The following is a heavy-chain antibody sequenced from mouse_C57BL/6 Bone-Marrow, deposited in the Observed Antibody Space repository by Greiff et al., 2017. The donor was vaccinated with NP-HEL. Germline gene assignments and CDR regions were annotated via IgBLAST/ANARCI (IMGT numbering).Heavy chain of an antibody. CDR3: ARWGYDGYYGVDY. V-gene: IGHV1-4*01. D-gene: IGHD2-3*01. CDR2: INPSSGYT. CDR1: GYTFTSYT. Sequence: QVQLQQSGAELARPGASVKMSCKASGYTFTSYTMHWVKQRPGQGLERIGYINPSSGYTKYNQKFKDKATLTADKSSSTAYMQLSSLTSEDSAVYYCARWGYDGYYGVDYWGQGTTLTVSS. J-gene: IGHJ2*01.